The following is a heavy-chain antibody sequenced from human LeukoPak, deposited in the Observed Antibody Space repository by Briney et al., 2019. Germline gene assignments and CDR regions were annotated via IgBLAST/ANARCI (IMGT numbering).Heavy chain of an antibody. CDR1: GFIFSSDD. CDR3: ARESEGGTGTSCPDY. CDR2: IQSNGRNK. V-gene: IGHV3-33*05. Sequence: PGGSLRLSCAAPGFIFSSDDMHWVRQAPGKGLEWVAGIQSNGRNKYYVDSVKGRFAISRDNSKSTLYLQVNSLRVEDTALYYCARESEGGTGTSCPDYWGQGTLVIVSS. D-gene: IGHD2-2*01. J-gene: IGHJ4*02.